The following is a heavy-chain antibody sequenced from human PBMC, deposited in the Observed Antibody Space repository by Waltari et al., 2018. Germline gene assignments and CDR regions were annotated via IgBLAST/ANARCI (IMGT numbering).Heavy chain of an antibody. D-gene: IGHD4-4*01. Sequence: EVQLVESGGGLVERGGSLSVSCVASGFTFMNYWLSWGRQAPGKGLEWVASIRKEGGEEYYVDSVKGRFTVSRNNATNSLHLHMDSLRVEDTAIYYCARDSAPYSNYADAIDIWGQGTMVIVSS. CDR1: GFTFMNYW. V-gene: IGHV3-7*01. CDR2: IRKEGGEE. J-gene: IGHJ3*02. CDR3: ARDSAPYSNYADAIDI.